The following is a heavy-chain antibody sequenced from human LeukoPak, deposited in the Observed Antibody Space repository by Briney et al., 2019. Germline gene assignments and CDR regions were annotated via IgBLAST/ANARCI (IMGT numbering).Heavy chain of an antibody. D-gene: IGHD6-13*01. Sequence: QPGGSLRLSCAGAGFTFSNYGMHWVRQAPGKGLEWVASISYDGNNKYYADSVKGRFTISRDDSKNTLYLQMNSLRAEDTAVLYCARERSDSSSWYVFDYWGQGTLVTVSS. CDR2: ISYDGNNK. J-gene: IGHJ4*02. CDR3: ARERSDSSSWYVFDY. V-gene: IGHV3-30*03. CDR1: GFTFSNYG.